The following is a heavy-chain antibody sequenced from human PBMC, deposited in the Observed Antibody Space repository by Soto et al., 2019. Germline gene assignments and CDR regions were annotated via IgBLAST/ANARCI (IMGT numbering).Heavy chain of an antibody. Sequence: PSETLSLTCTVSGGSITSSSYYWAWIRQPPGKGLEWIGTIYYNGNTYYNPSLEGRVPISVDTSNNQFSLKLSSVTAADTAVYYCARGIEGWYQGRYYYGMDVWGQGTTVTIS. V-gene: IGHV4-39*01. CDR2: IYYNGNT. J-gene: IGHJ6*02. D-gene: IGHD6-19*01. CDR3: ARGIEGWYQGRYYYGMDV. CDR1: GGSITSSSYY.